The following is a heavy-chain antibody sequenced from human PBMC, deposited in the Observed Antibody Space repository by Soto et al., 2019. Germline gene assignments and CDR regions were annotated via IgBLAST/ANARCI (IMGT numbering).Heavy chain of an antibody. D-gene: IGHD5-12*01. V-gene: IGHV3-7*01. CDR2: GKEDGSEK. CDR1: GFAFSSYT. CDR3: RRGQDSEGDY. J-gene: IGHJ4*02. Sequence: GSLRLSCAATGFAFSSYTMAWVRQAPGKGLEWVANGKEDGSEKNYEDSVKGRFTISRDNAKNSLYLQMNSLRAEDTAVYYCRRGQDSEGDYWGQGTLVTVSS.